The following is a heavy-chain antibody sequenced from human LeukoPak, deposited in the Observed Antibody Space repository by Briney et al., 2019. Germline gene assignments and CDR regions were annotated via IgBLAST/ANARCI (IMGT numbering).Heavy chain of an antibody. CDR1: GNYW. V-gene: IGHV3-74*01. CDR3: VSFYETY. Sequence: GGSLRLSCAAAGNYWMHWVRQAPGKGLVWVSHINSDGSWTTYVDSVKGRFTISKDNAKNMVYLQMNNLRAEDTAVYYCVSFYETYWGRGTLVTVSS. CDR2: INSDGSWT. D-gene: IGHD2-2*01. J-gene: IGHJ4*02.